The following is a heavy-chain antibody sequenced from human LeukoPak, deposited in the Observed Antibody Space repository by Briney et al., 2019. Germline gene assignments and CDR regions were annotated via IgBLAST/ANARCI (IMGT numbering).Heavy chain of an antibody. V-gene: IGHV4-39*07. D-gene: IGHD3-3*01. CDR1: GGSISSSSYY. J-gene: IGHJ4*02. CDR3: ARGRLSSYYDFWSGYTPFDY. Sequence: SETLSLTCTVSGGSISSSSYYWGWIRQPPGKGLEWIGSIYYSGSTYYNPSLKSRVTISVDTSKNQFSLKLSSVTAADTAVYYCARGRLSSYYDFWSGYTPFDYWGQGTLVTVSS. CDR2: IYYSGST.